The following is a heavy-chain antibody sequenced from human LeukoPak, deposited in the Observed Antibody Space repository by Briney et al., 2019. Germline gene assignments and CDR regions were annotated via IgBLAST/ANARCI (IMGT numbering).Heavy chain of an antibody. CDR2: IYYSGST. CDR1: GGSISSYY. CDR3: ARGVPASIYGFRELDGFDV. V-gene: IGHV4-59*01. Sequence: KSSETLSLTCTVSGGSISSYYWSWIRQPPGKGLEWIGYIYYSGSTNYNPSLKSRVTISVDTSKNQFSLKLSSVTAADTAVYYCARGVPASIYGFRELDGFDVWGQGTMVTVSS. D-gene: IGHD2-2*02. J-gene: IGHJ3*01.